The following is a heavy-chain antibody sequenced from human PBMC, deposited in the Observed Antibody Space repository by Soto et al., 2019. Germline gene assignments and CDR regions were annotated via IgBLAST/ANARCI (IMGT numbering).Heavy chain of an antibody. CDR3: ATVLRGVVNWFYP. V-gene: IGHV1-18*01. J-gene: IGHJ5*02. CDR1: GDTFTNFG. D-gene: IGHD3-10*01. Sequence: HLVQSGPEVKKPGVSITVSCKTSGDTFTNFGLSWVRQAPGQGLEWMGWIATYNSNRNYAQKFQGRLTLTTDTSTSTAYMELKSLRYDDTAVYYCATVLRGVVNWFYPWGQGTLVTVSS. CDR2: IATYNSNR.